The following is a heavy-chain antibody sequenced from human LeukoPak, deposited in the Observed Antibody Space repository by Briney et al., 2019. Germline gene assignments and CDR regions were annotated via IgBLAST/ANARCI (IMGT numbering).Heavy chain of an antibody. CDR2: INDYTGNT. J-gene: IGHJ6*02. CDR1: GGSFTDYF. D-gene: IGHD3-22*01. Sequence: SETLSLTCDVFGGSFTDYFWTWIRQSPGRGLEWIGEINDYTGNTNYNPSLNSRVSISLEKSKNQFSLEMRSVTAADTAVYYCARGRIAKIVVVHSFHYGMDVWGQGTTVTVSS. CDR3: ARGRIAKIVVVHSFHYGMDV. V-gene: IGHV4-34*01.